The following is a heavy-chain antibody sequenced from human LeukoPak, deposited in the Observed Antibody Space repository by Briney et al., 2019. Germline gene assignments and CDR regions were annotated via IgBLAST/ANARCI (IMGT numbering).Heavy chain of an antibody. CDR3: ASLMGFGDLDYYYYYYMDV. J-gene: IGHJ6*03. CDR2: IIPIFGTA. CDR1: GGTFSSYA. V-gene: IGHV1-69*05. Sequence: SVKVSCKASGGTFSSYAISWVRQAPGQGLEWMGGIIPIFGTANYAQKFQGRVTITTDESTSTAYMELSSLRSEDTAVYYCASLMGFGDLDYYYYYYMDVWGKGTTVTVSS. D-gene: IGHD3-10*01.